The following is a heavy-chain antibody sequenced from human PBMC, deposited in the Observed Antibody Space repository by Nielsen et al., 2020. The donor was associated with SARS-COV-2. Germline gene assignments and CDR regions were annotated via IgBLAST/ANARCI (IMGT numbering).Heavy chain of an antibody. D-gene: IGHD4-17*01. Sequence: GGSLRLSCAASGFKFSSYDMHWVRQATGKGLEWVSSIDSSGYTYYAGSVKGRFTVSRENAMNSLYLQMNSLRAGDTAVYYCARDLLVPTVTTIFSGAFDIWGQGTMVTVSS. CDR2: IDSSGYT. V-gene: IGHV3-13*04. CDR3: ARDLLVPTVTTIFSGAFDI. J-gene: IGHJ3*02. CDR1: GFKFSSYD.